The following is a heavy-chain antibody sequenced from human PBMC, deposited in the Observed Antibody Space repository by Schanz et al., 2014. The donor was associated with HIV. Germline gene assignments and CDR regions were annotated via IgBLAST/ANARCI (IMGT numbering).Heavy chain of an antibody. CDR1: GFTFSSYG. V-gene: IGHV3-33*01. D-gene: IGHD4-4*01. J-gene: IGHJ5*02. CDR2: TWYDGSNK. CDR3: ARGGLQWHPEWFDL. Sequence: QVQLVESGGGVVQPGRSLRLSCAASGFTFSSYGMHWVRQAPGKGLEWVAVTWYDGSNKYYADSVKGRFTISRDNSKNTLYLQMNSLRAEDTAVYYCARGGLQWHPEWFDLWGQGTLVSVSS.